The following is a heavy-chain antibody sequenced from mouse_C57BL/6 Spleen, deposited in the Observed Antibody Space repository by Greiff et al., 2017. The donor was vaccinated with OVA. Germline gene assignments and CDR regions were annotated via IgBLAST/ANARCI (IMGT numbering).Heavy chain of an antibody. CDR2: IYPGDGDT. V-gene: IGHV1-80*01. J-gene: IGHJ2*01. CDR3: ARRGGTGDYFDY. Sequence: VKLQESGAELVKPGASVKISCKASGYAFSSYWMNWVKQRPGKGLEWIGQIYPGDGDTNYNGKFKGKATLTADKSSSTAYMQLSSLTSEDSAVYFCARRGGTGDYFDYWGQGTTLTVSS. D-gene: IGHD3-3*01. CDR1: GYAFSSYW.